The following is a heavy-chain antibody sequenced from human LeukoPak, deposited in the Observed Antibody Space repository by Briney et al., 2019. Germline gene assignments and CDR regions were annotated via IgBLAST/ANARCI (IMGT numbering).Heavy chain of an antibody. CDR1: GFTFSNSY. D-gene: IGHD4-17*01. CDR2: VTSSGGHM. V-gene: IGHV3-11*04. Sequence: PGGSLRLSCAASGFTFSNSYMSWIRQAPGKGLEWVSYVTSSGGHMYYADSAKGRFTISRDNAKNSLDLQMNSLRAEDTAVYYCARVARYGDYIGGSDYWGQGALVTVSS. J-gene: IGHJ4*02. CDR3: ARVARYGDYIGGSDY.